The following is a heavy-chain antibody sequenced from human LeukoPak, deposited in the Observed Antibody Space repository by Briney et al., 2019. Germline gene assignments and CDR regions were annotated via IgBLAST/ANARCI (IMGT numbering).Heavy chain of an antibody. V-gene: IGHV3-30-3*01. CDR2: ISYDGSNK. CDR1: GFTFSSYA. J-gene: IGHJ4*02. CDR3: ARDRLKWPGNYFDY. Sequence: GRSLRLSCAASGFTFSSYAMHWVRQAPGKGLEWVAVISYDGSNKYYADSVKGRFTISRDNSKNTLYLQMNSLRAEDTAVYYCARDRLKWPGNYFDYWGQGTLVTVSS. D-gene: IGHD3/OR15-3a*01.